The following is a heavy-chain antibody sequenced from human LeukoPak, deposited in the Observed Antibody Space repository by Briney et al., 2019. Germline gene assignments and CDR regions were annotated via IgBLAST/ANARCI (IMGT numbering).Heavy chain of an antibody. J-gene: IGHJ6*03. V-gene: IGHV3-33*06. CDR1: GFTFSSFG. Sequence: GGSLRLSCVASGFTFSSFGMHWVRQAPGKGLEWVAVIWHDGRNKYYGDSVRGRFTISRDNSKNTLYLQMNSLRAEDTAVYYCAKHPPSTRHYYYYMDVWGKGTTVTVSS. CDR3: AKHPPSTRHYYYYMDV. D-gene: IGHD5/OR15-5a*01. CDR2: IWHDGRNK.